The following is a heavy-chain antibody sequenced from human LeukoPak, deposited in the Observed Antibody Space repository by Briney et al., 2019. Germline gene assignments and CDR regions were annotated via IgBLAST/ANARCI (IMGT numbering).Heavy chain of an antibody. CDR2: FYYSGST. D-gene: IGHD3-22*01. J-gene: IGHJ4*02. Sequence: SETLSLTCAVYGGSFSGYYWSWIRQPPGKGLEWIGYFYYSGSTNYNPSLKSRVTISVDTSKNQYSLKLSSVTAADTAVYYCARDPQGPDYYDSSGPYYFDYWGQGTLVTVSS. CDR1: GGSFSGYY. CDR3: ARDPQGPDYYDSSGPYYFDY. V-gene: IGHV4-59*01.